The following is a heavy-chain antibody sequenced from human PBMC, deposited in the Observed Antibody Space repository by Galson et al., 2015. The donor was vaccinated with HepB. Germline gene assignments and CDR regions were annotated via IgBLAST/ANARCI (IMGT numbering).Heavy chain of an antibody. CDR1: GGSISSYS. CDR3: ARLGYVGCSGWLCPLDH. D-gene: IGHD6-19*01. CDR2: IYYSGST. Sequence: ETLSLTCTVSGGSISSYSWSWIRQPPGKGLEWIGYIYYSGSTNYNPSLKSRVTISVDTSKNQFSLKLSSVTAADTAVYYCARLGYVGCSGWLCPLDHWGQGTLVTVSS. V-gene: IGHV4-59*08. J-gene: IGHJ5*02.